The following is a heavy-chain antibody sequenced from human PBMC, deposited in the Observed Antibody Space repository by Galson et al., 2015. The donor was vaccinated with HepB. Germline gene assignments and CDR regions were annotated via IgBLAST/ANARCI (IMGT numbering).Heavy chain of an antibody. Sequence: QSGAEVKKPGESLRISCKGSGYSFTSYWISWVRQMPGKGLEWMGRIDPSDSYTNYSPSFQGHVTISADKSISTAYLQWSSLKASDTAMYYCARHVATIFGVVTTYYGMDVWGQGTTVTVSS. V-gene: IGHV5-10-1*01. CDR1: GYSFTSYW. CDR2: IDPSDSYT. D-gene: IGHD3-3*01. CDR3: ARHVATIFGVVTTYYGMDV. J-gene: IGHJ6*02.